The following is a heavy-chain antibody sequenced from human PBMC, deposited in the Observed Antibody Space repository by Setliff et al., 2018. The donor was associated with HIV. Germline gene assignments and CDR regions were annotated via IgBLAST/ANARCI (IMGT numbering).Heavy chain of an antibody. CDR2: IRSKAYGGTT. CDR1: GFTFGDFA. V-gene: IGHV3-49*04. J-gene: IGHJ4*02. CDR3: TSSGANYYDRSVYPGY. Sequence: AGGSLRLSCTASGFTFGDFAVTWVRQAPGKGLEWVGFIRSKAYGGTTDYAASVKGRFTISRDDSKSIGYLQMNSLKTEDTAVYYCTSSGANYYDRSVYPGYWGQGTLVTVSS. D-gene: IGHD3-22*01.